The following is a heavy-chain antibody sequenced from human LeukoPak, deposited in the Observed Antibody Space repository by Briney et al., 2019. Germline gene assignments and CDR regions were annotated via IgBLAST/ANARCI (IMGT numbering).Heavy chain of an antibody. V-gene: IGHV3-48*03. CDR2: ISSGSSR. CDR1: GFNFNSYE. D-gene: IGHD1-26*01. Sequence: GGSLRLSCAASGFNFNSYEMSWVRQAPGKGLEWVSYISSGSSRYYTDSVKGRFTISRDNAKNSLYLHLNILRAEDTAVYYCYYDSWGQGTLVTVSS. J-gene: IGHJ5*01. CDR3: YYDS.